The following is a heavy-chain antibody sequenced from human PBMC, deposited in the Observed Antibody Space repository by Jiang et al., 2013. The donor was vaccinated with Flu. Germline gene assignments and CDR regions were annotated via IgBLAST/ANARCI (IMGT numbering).Heavy chain of an antibody. V-gene: IGHV1-2*02. Sequence: NPNSGGTNYAQKFQGRVTMTRDTSISTAYMELSRLRSDDTAVYYCARDREFLTYYYGSLYAFDIWGQGTMVTVSS. J-gene: IGHJ3*02. CDR3: ARDREFLTYYYGSLYAFDI. D-gene: IGHD3-10*01. CDR2: NPNSGGT.